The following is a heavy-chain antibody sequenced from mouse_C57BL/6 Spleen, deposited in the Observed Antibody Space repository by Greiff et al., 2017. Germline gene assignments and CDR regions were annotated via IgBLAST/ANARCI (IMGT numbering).Heavy chain of an antibody. CDR2: IYPETGGT. CDR1: GYTFTDYE. V-gene: IGHV1-15*01. D-gene: IGHD1-1*01. CDR3: TRGVRGVSSSWYFDV. Sequence: QVQLQQSGAELVRPGASVTLSCKASGYTFTDYEMHWVKQTPVHGLEWIGAIYPETGGTAYNQKFKGKAILTADKSSSTAYMELRSLPSEDSAVYYCTRGVRGVSSSWYFDVWGTGTTVTVSS. J-gene: IGHJ1*03.